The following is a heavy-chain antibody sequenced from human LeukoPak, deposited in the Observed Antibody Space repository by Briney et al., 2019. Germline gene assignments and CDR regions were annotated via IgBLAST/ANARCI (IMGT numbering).Heavy chain of an antibody. CDR2: ISAYNGNT. Sequence: GASVKVSCKASGYTFTSYGISWVRQAPGQGLEWMGWISAYNGNTNYAQKLQGRVTMTTVTSTSTAYMELRSLRSDDTAVYYCARLARSWRDAYYFDYWGQGTLVTVSS. D-gene: IGHD6-13*01. CDR1: GYTFTSYG. V-gene: IGHV1-18*01. CDR3: ARLARSWRDAYYFDY. J-gene: IGHJ4*02.